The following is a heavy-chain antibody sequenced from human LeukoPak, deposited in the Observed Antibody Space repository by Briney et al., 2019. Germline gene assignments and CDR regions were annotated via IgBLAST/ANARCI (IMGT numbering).Heavy chain of an antibody. CDR2: IYHSGST. CDR3: ARTAITMIDQSDY. V-gene: IGHV4-38-2*02. Sequence: SETLSLTCTASGYSISSGYYWGWIRQPPGKGLEWIGSIYHSGSTYYNPSLKSRVTISVDTSKNQFSLKLSSVTAADTAVYYCARTAITMIDQSDYWGQGTLVTVSS. CDR1: GYSISSGYY. J-gene: IGHJ4*02. D-gene: IGHD3-22*01.